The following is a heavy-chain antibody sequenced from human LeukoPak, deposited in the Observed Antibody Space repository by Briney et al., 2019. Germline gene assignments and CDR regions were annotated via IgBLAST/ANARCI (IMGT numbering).Heavy chain of an antibody. CDR3: ARHGGPRRTMVRGVILDY. Sequence: PSETLSLTCTVSGGSISSSSYYWGWIRQPPGKGLEWIGSIYYSGSTYYNPSLKSRVTISVDTSKNQFSLKLSSVTAADTAVYYCARHGGPRRTMVRGVILDYWGQGTLVTVSS. CDR2: IYYSGST. CDR1: GGSISSSSYY. V-gene: IGHV4-39*01. J-gene: IGHJ4*02. D-gene: IGHD3-10*01.